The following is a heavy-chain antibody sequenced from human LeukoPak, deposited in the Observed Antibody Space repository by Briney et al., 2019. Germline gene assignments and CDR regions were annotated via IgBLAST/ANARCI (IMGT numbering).Heavy chain of an antibody. D-gene: IGHD1-26*01. J-gene: IGHJ4*02. V-gene: IGHV4-59*01. CDR3: ARDRGTTGYYYLDS. Sequence: SETLSLTCSVSGGPITEYYWSWIRQPPGKGLEWIGYIYHTGSTNYSPSLKSRLTMSVDASRNQFSLKLVSVTAADTGAYYCARDRGTTGYYYLDSWGQGILVTVSS. CDR2: IYHTGST. CDR1: GGPITEYY.